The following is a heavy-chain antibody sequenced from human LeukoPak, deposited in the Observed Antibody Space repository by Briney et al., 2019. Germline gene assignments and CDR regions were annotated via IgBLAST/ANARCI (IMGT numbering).Heavy chain of an antibody. CDR1: GFTFSSYG. D-gene: IGHD5-18*01. J-gene: IGHJ4*02. Sequence: PGGSLRLSCAASGFTFSSYGMHWVRQAPGMGLEWVAFIRYDGSNKYYADSVKGRFTISRDNSKNTLYLQMNSLRAEDTAVYYCAKAGTLDTAMMHFDYWGQGTLVTVSS. CDR2: IRYDGSNK. V-gene: IGHV3-30*02. CDR3: AKAGTLDTAMMHFDY.